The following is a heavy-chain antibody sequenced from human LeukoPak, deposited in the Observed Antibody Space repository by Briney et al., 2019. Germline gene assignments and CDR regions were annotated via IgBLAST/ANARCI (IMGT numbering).Heavy chain of an antibody. CDR2: ISAYNGNT. Sequence: ASVTVSCKASGYTFTSYGISWVRQAPGQGLEWMGWISAYNGNTNYAQKLQGRVTMTTDTSTSTAYMELRSLRSDDTAVYYCARDWGYSGLRISADYWGQGTLVTVSS. CDR1: GYTFTSYG. CDR3: ARDWGYSGLRISADY. V-gene: IGHV1-18*01. J-gene: IGHJ4*02. D-gene: IGHD5-12*01.